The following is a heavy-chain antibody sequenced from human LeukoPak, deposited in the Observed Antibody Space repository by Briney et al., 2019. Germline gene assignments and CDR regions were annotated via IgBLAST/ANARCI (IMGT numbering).Heavy chain of an antibody. J-gene: IGHJ4*02. CDR3: AREPPTTVTTDSFDY. V-gene: IGHV4-38-2*02. CDR1: GYSMSSGYH. CDR2: IYHRGST. Sequence: TSETLSLTCSVSGYSMSSGYHWVWIRQPPGKGLEWIGTIYHRGSTYYNPSLKSRVTISIDTSNNQFSLKLTSVTAADTAVYYCAREPPTTVTTDSFDYWGRGTRVTVSS. D-gene: IGHD4-17*01.